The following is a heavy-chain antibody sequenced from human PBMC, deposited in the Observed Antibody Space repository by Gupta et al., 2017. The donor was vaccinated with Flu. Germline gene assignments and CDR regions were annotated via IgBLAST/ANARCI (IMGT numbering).Heavy chain of an antibody. CDR2: MNPNSGNT. CDR3: ARVGLRYCSSTSCYTPQRFDY. V-gene: IGHV1-8*01. Sequence: QVQLVLSGAEVKKPGASVKVSCKASGYTFTSYDINWVRQATGQGLEWMGWMNPNSGNTGYAQKFQGRGTMTRNTSISTAYMELSSLRSEDTAVYYCARVGLRYCSSTSCYTPQRFDYWGQGTLVTVSS. CDR1: GYTFTSYD. J-gene: IGHJ4*02. D-gene: IGHD2-2*02.